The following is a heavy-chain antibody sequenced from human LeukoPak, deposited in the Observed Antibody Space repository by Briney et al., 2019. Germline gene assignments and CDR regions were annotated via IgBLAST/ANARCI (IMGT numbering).Heavy chain of an antibody. J-gene: IGHJ3*02. V-gene: IGHV4-59*08. CDR1: NGSIRHYY. D-gene: IGHD3-3*01. CDR2: IYASGRT. CDR3: ARHRNDDSWSGLGAFDI. Sequence: SETLSLTCTVSNGSIRHYYYNWIRQPPGKGLEWLGYIYASGRTNYNPSLKSRVTISMNTSKTQFSLKVTSVAAADTAVYYCARHRNDDSWSGLGAFDIWGHGTMVTVSS.